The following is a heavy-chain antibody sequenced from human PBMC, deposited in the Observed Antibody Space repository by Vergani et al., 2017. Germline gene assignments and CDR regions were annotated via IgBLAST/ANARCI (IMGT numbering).Heavy chain of an antibody. CDR2: IIPVLGKT. CDR3: ARDPRGYGGDPEDYYYGMDV. CDR1: GATFRSNT. J-gene: IGHJ6*02. D-gene: IGHD2-21*02. Sequence: QVQLVLSGAEVKKPGSSVKVSCKASGATFRSNTISGVRQVPGQGLEWMGRIIPVLGKTKYAQDFQGRLTITADTSTSTAYMELTSLRSQDTAVYYCARDPRGYGGDPEDYYYGMDVWGQGTTVTVSS. V-gene: IGHV1-69*08.